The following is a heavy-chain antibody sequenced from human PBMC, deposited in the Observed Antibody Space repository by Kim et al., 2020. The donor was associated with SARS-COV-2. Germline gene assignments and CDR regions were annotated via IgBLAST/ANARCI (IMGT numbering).Heavy chain of an antibody. CDR1: GFTFSSYS. J-gene: IGHJ4*02. CDR3: ARAPQRVGGSDY. CDR2: ISSSSSYI. D-gene: IGHD3-10*01. V-gene: IGHV3-21*01. Sequence: GGSLRLSCAASGFTFSSYSMNWVRQAPGKGLEWVSSISSSSSYIYYADSVKGRFTISRDNAKNSLYLQMNSLRAEDTAVYYCARAPQRVGGSDYWGQGTLVTVSS.